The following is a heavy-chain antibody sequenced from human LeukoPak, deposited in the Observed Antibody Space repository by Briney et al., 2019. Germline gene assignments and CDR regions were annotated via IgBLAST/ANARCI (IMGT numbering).Heavy chain of an antibody. Sequence: GGSLRLSCAASGFTFSSYGMHWVRQAPGKGLEWVAVISFDGSNKYYADSVKGRFTVSRDNSKNTLYLQMNSLRAEDTAVYYCAKASRCLGSGSYYRDAFDIWGQGTMVTVSS. D-gene: IGHD3-10*02. CDR1: GFTFSSYG. CDR3: AKASRCLGSGSYYRDAFDI. J-gene: IGHJ3*02. CDR2: ISFDGSNK. V-gene: IGHV3-30*18.